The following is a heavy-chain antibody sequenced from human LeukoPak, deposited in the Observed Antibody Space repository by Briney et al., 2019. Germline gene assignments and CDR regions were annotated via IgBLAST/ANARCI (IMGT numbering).Heavy chain of an antibody. CDR1: GYTFTSYD. D-gene: IGHD3-10*01. J-gene: IGHJ4*02. Sequence: ASVKVSCKASGYTFTSYDINWVRQATGQGLEWMGWMNPNSGNTGYAQKLQGRVTMTTDTSTSTAYMELRSLRSDDTAVYYCAIGLLRLYYFDYWGQRTLVTVSS. V-gene: IGHV1-8*01. CDR2: MNPNSGNT. CDR3: AIGLLRLYYFDY.